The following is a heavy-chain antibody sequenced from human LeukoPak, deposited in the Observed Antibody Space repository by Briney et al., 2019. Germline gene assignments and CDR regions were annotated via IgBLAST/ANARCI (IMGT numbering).Heavy chain of an antibody. D-gene: IGHD3-10*01. Sequence: GGSLRLSCAASGFTFSSYWMSWVRQAPGKGLEWVANIKQDGSEKYYVDSVKGRFTISRDNAKNSLYLQMNSLRAEGTAVYYCARDNYYGSGNFYKRAYYFDYWGQGTLVTVSS. CDR3: ARDNYYGSGNFYKRAYYFDY. CDR2: IKQDGSEK. J-gene: IGHJ4*02. V-gene: IGHV3-7*01. CDR1: GFTFSSYW.